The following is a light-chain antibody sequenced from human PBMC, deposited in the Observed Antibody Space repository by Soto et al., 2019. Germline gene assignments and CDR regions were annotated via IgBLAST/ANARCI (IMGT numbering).Light chain of an antibody. V-gene: IGKV3-20*01. CDR2: GAS. J-gene: IGKJ1*01. Sequence: EIVLTQSPGTLSLSPLEIATLSCMASQSVSSSYLAWYQQKPGQAPRLLIYGASSRATGIPDRFSGSGSGTDFTLTISRLEPEDFALYYCQQYGSSPLTFGQGTKVDIK. CDR1: QSVSSSY. CDR3: QQYGSSPLT.